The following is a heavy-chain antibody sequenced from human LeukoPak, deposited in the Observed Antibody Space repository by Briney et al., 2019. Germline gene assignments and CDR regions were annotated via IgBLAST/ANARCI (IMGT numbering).Heavy chain of an antibody. V-gene: IGHV3-23*01. CDR1: GFTFSSYA. J-gene: IGHJ4*02. Sequence: GGSLRLSCAASGFTFSSYAMTWVRQAPGKGLEWVSTISGSTGSTYYADSVKGRFTISRDNSKNTLHLQMNSLRAEDTALYYCATAKVVSAAYFDYWGQGTLVTVSS. D-gene: IGHD2-2*01. CDR3: ATAKVVSAAYFDY. CDR2: ISGSTGST.